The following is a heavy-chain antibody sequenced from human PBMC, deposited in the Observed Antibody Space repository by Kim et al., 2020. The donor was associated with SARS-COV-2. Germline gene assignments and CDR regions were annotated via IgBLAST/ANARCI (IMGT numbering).Heavy chain of an antibody. Sequence: SETLSLTCTVSGGSISSYYWSWIRQPPGKGLEWIGYIYYSGSTNYNPSLKSRVTISVDTSKNQLSLKLSSVTATDTAVYYCARVTRGVIRWFDPWGQGT. CDR3: ARVTRGVIRWFDP. J-gene: IGHJ5*02. D-gene: IGHD3-10*01. V-gene: IGHV4-59*13. CDR2: IYYSGST. CDR1: GGSISSYY.